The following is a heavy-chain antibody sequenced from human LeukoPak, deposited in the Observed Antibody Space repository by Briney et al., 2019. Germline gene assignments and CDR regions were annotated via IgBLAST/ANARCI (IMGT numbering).Heavy chain of an antibody. V-gene: IGHV4-30-2*01. CDR3: ARVARAYGSGSYYTGAFDI. CDR2: IYHSGST. D-gene: IGHD3-10*01. CDR1: GGSISSGGYY. Sequence: SETLSLTRTVSGGSISSGGYYWSWLRQPPGKGLEWIGYIYHSGSTYYNPSLKSRVTISVDRSKNQFSLKLSSVTAADTAVYYCARVARAYGSGSYYTGAFDIWGQGTMVTVSS. J-gene: IGHJ3*02.